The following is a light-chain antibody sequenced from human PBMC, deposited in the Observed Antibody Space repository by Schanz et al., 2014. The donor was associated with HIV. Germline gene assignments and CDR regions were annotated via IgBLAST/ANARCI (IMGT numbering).Light chain of an antibody. J-gene: IGKJ3*01. CDR3: QQYNYWPRT. Sequence: DIVLTQSPVTLSLSPGERVTLSCRATQSVSIFLNWYQQRPGQPPRLLIYGASTRATGIPARFSGSGSGTEFTLTINSLQSEDFAVYYCQQYNYWPRTFGPGTKVDIK. CDR2: GAS. V-gene: IGKV3-15*01. CDR1: QSVSIF.